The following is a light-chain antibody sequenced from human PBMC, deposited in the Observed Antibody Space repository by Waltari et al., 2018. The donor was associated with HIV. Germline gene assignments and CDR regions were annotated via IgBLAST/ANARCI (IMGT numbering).Light chain of an antibody. CDR3: AAWDDSLTGYVL. CDR1: SSNIGSNY. CDR2: KNE. J-gene: IGLJ2*01. V-gene: IGLV1-47*01. Sequence: QSVLTQPPSVSGTPGPRVTISCSGSSSNIGSNYVYWYQQFPGTAPKPLIYKNEQRPSGVPDRFSGSKSGASASLAISGLQSEDEADYYCAAWDDSLTGYVLFGGGTKLSVL.